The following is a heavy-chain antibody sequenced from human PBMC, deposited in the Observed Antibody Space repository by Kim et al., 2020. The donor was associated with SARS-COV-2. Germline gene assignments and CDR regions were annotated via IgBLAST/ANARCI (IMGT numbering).Heavy chain of an antibody. CDR2: IWYDGSNK. CDR3: AKSTVTTHDAFDI. CDR1: GFTFSSYG. J-gene: IGHJ3*02. V-gene: IGHV3-33*06. Sequence: GGSLRLSCAASGFTFSSYGMHWVRQAPGKGLEWVAVIWYDGSNKYYADSVKGRFTISRDNSKNTLYLQMNSLSAEDTAVYYCAKSTVTTHDAFDIWGQGTMVTVSS. D-gene: IGHD4-17*01.